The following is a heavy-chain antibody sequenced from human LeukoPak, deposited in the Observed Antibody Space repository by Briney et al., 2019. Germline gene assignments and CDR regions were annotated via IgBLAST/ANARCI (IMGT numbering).Heavy chain of an antibody. CDR3: ARDPGSFDLAGP. V-gene: IGHV1-2*02. D-gene: IGHD3-10*01. J-gene: IGHJ5*02. CDR2: INPNSGGT. Sequence: ASVKVSCKVSGYTFTTYDINWVRQATGQGLEWMGWINPNSGGTNYAQKFQGRVTMTRDTSISTAYMELSRLRSDDTAVYYCARDPGSFDLAGPWGQGNLVTVSS. CDR1: GYTFTTYD.